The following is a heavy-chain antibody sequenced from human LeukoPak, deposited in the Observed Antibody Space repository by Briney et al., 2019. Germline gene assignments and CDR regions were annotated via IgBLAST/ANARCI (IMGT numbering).Heavy chain of an antibody. CDR2: IYYSGST. D-gene: IGHD3-22*01. Sequence: SETLSLTCTVSGGSISSSSYYWGWIRQPPGKGLEWIGSIYYSGSTNYNPSLKSRVTISVDTSKNQFSLKLSSVTAADTAVYYCARGYSGYYYEDYYYYYGMDVWGQGTTVTVSS. CDR3: ARGYSGYYYEDYYYYYGMDV. CDR1: GGSISSSSYY. V-gene: IGHV4-39*07. J-gene: IGHJ6*02.